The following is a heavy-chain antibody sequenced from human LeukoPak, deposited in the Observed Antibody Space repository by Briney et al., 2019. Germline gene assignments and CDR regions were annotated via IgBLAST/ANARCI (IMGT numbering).Heavy chain of an antibody. Sequence: PGGSLRLSCAASGFTFSSYSMNWVRQAPGKGLEWVSYISSSSSTIYYADSVKGRFTISRDNAKNSLHLQMNSLRDEDTAVYYCARGYQALGDYWGQGTLVTVSS. V-gene: IGHV3-48*02. CDR3: ARGYQALGDY. CDR1: GFTFSSYS. CDR2: ISSSSSTI. D-gene: IGHD3-16*01. J-gene: IGHJ4*02.